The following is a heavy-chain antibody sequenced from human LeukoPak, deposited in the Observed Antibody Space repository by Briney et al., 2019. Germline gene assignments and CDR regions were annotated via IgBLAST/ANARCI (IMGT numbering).Heavy chain of an antibody. Sequence: SETLSLTCAVYGGSFSGYYWSWIRQPPGKGLEWIGEINHSGSTNYNPSLKSRVTISVDTSKNQFSLKLSSVTAAETAVYYCARLKQQLYYYYYGMDVWGQGTTVTVSS. D-gene: IGHD6-13*01. CDR1: GGSFSGYY. CDR2: INHSGST. V-gene: IGHV4-34*01. J-gene: IGHJ6*02. CDR3: ARLKQQLYYYYYGMDV.